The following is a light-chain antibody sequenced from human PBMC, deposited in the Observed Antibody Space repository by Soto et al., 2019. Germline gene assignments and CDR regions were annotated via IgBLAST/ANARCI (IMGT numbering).Light chain of an antibody. Sequence: QSVLTQPRSVSGSPGQSVTISCTGTSSDAGGYNYVSWYQHHPGKAPKLMIYDVTKRPSGVPDRFSGSKSGNTASLTISGLQAEDEADYHCCSYAGTYVFGTGTKLTVL. CDR3: CSYAGTYV. V-gene: IGLV2-11*01. CDR1: SSDAGGYNY. J-gene: IGLJ1*01. CDR2: DVT.